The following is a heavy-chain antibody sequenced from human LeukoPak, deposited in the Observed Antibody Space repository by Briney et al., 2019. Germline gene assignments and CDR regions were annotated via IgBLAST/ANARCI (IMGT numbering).Heavy chain of an antibody. CDR3: ARDLDVSFGRDNWFDP. D-gene: IGHD3-10*01. Sequence: ASVKVSCKASGYTLTSYYMHWVRQAPGQGLEWMGIINPSGGSTSYAQKFQGRVTMTRDTSTSTVYMELSSLRSEDTAVYYCARDLDVSFGRDNWFDPWGQGTLVTVSS. CDR2: INPSGGST. CDR1: GYTLTSYY. J-gene: IGHJ5*02. V-gene: IGHV1-46*01.